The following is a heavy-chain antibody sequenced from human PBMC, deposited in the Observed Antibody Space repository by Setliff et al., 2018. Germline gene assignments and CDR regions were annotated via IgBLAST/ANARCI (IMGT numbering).Heavy chain of an antibody. J-gene: IGHJ5*01. Sequence: LSLTCNVSGASISSGSHYWSWIRQSAGEKPTWVGHVYSTGSTNYNPSFESRVSISVDKSNNQFSLKMTSVTAADTAMYYCVRDRYGRNSDGSGVYNWFDSWGQGILVTVSS. D-gene: IGHD2-15*01. V-gene: IGHV4-61*09. CDR2: VYSTGST. CDR3: VRDRYGRNSDGSGVYNWFDS. CDR1: GASISSGSHY.